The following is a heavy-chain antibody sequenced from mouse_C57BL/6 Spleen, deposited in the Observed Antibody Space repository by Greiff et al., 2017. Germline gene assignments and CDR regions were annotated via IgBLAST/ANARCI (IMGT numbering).Heavy chain of an antibody. Sequence: EVKLVESGGGLVKPGGSLKLSCAASGFTFSDYGMHWVRQAPEKGLEWVAYISSGSSTIYYADTVKGRFTISRDNAKNTLFLQMTSLRSEDTAMYYCAKPSAAWCAYWGQGTLVTVSA. J-gene: IGHJ3*01. CDR1: GFTFSDYG. D-gene: IGHD6-1*01. CDR3: AKPSAAWCAY. V-gene: IGHV5-17*01. CDR2: ISSGSSTI.